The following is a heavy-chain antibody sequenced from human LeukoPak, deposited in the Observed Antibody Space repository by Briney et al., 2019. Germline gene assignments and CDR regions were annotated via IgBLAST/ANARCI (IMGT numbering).Heavy chain of an antibody. CDR1: GYTFTSYD. V-gene: IGHV1-8*01. CDR3: ARAGATYDYYYMDV. J-gene: IGHJ6*03. CDR2: MNPNSGNT. Sequence: ASVKVSCKASGYTFTSYDINWVRQATGRGLEWMGWMNPNSGNTGYAQKFQGRVTMTRNTSISTAYMELSSLRSEDTAVYYCARAGATYDYYYMDVWGKGTTVTVSS.